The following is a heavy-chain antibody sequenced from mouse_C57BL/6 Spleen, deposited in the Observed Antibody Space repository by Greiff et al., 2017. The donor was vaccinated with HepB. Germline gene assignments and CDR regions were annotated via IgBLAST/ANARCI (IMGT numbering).Heavy chain of an antibody. J-gene: IGHJ4*01. CDR2: ISYDGSN. D-gene: IGHD3-3*01. CDR3: AREGDVGAMDY. CDR1: GYSITSGYY. Sequence: EVKLQESGPGLVKPSQSLSLTCSVTGYSITSGYYWNWIRQFPGNKLEWMGYISYDGSNNYNPSLKNRISITRDTSKNQFFLKLNSVTTEDTATYYCAREGDVGAMDYWGQGTSVTVSS. V-gene: IGHV3-6*01.